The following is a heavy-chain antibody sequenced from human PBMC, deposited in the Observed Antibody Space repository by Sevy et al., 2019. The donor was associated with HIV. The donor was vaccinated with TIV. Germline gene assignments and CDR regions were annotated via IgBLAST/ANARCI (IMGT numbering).Heavy chain of an antibody. Sequence: GGSLRLSCAASGFSFSWYWMSWVRQTPEKGLEWVANIKQDGSEKNYVDSVKGRFTISRDNAKNSLYLQMNSLRAEDTAVYYCASSSGSKVLDYWGQGTLVTVSS. CDR2: IKQDGSEK. CDR1: GFSFSWYW. J-gene: IGHJ4*02. CDR3: ASSSGSKVLDY. V-gene: IGHV3-7*01. D-gene: IGHD1-26*01.